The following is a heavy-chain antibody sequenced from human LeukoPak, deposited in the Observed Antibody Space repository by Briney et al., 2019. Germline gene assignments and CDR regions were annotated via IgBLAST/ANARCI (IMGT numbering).Heavy chain of an antibody. Sequence: PGGSLRLSCADSGFTFSNAWMNWVRQAPGKGLEWVGRIKSKTDGGTTDYAAPVKGRFTISRDDSKNTLYLQRNSLKTEDTAVYYCTTHTRITIFGVVQVPYWGQGTLVTVSS. CDR2: IKSKTDGGTT. V-gene: IGHV3-15*01. CDR3: TTHTRITIFGVVQVPY. CDR1: GFTFSNAW. J-gene: IGHJ4*02. D-gene: IGHD3-3*01.